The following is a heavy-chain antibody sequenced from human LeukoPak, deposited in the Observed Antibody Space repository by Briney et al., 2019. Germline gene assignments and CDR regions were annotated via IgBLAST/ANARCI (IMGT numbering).Heavy chain of an antibody. CDR3: ARVAVVPAATVWAFDI. CDR2: IIPIFGTA. D-gene: IGHD2-2*01. J-gene: IGHJ3*02. CDR1: GGTFSSYA. V-gene: IGHV1-69*13. Sequence: SVKVSCKASGGTFSSYAISWVRQAPGQGLEWMGGIIPIFGTANYAQEFQGRVTITADESTSTAYMELSSLRSEDTAVYYCARVAVVPAATVWAFDIWGQGTMVTVSS.